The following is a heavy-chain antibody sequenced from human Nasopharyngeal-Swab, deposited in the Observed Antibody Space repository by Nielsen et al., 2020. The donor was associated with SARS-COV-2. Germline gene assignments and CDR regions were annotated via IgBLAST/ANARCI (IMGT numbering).Heavy chain of an antibody. D-gene: IGHD3-9*01. CDR2: IYYSGST. V-gene: IGHV4-59*05. CDR3: ARAGVDTSTGSSGGCFDY. Sequence: GSLRLSCAASGFTFSSYSMNWIRQPPGKGLEWVGSIYYSGSTYYTPSLNSRVTISVDTSKSQFSLKLRSVTAADTAVYYCARAGVDTSTGSSGGCFDYWGQGALVTVSS. J-gene: IGHJ4*02. CDR1: GFTFSSYS.